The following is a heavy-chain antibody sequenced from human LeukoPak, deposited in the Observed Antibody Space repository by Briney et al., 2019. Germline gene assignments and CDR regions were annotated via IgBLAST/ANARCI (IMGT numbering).Heavy chain of an antibody. Sequence: PGGSLRLSCAASGLTVSSSYMSWVRQAPGKGLEWVSIIYNDGSTYYADSMKGRFTFSRDNSKNTLYLQVSSLRAEDTAMYYCARNILFAFDIWGQGTMVTVSS. CDR1: GLTVSSSY. J-gene: IGHJ3*02. CDR2: IYNDGST. V-gene: IGHV3-53*01. CDR3: ARNILFAFDI.